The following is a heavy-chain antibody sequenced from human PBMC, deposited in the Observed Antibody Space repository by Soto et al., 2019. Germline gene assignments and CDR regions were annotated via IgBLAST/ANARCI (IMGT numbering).Heavy chain of an antibody. D-gene: IGHD3-10*01. CDR3: ARDRTGWTMVRGVIIKDDAFDI. J-gene: IGHJ3*02. Sequence: GGSLRLSCAASGFTFSSYEMNWVRQAPGKGLEWVSYISSSGSTIYYADSVKGRFTISRDNAKNSLYLQMNSLRAEDTAVYYCARDRTGWTMVRGVIIKDDAFDIWGQGTMVTVSS. V-gene: IGHV3-48*03. CDR1: GFTFSSYE. CDR2: ISSSGSTI.